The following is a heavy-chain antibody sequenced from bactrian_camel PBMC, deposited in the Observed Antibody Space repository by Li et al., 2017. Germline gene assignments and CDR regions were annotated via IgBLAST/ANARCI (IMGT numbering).Heavy chain of an antibody. D-gene: IGHD5*01. CDR1: GNTGMYYS. CDR2: IDNDGAT. Sequence: HVQLVESGGGLVQPGGTLRLSCEASGNTGMYYSMAWFRQAPGKEREEVATIDNDGATTYTDSVKGRFTISHDSARNTVYLQMDRLKPEDTGTYYCAGGDRLRTSDEAWGFKYWGQGTQVTVS. CDR3: AGGDRLRTSDEAWGFKY. J-gene: IGHJ4*01. V-gene: IGHV3S53*01.